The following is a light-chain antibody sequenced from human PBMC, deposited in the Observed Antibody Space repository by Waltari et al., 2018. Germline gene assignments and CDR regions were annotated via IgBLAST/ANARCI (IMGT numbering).Light chain of an antibody. V-gene: IGLV3-21*01. J-gene: IGLJ2*01. Sequence: TQSPSVSVTAGQTASVSVGGYNSEKKSVHWYQQKPGQAPMLVITYDDDRPPGIPQRFSGSNSGNAAILTISRVEAGDEADYYCQVWDSDAGQPLFGGGTKLTV. CDR3: QVWDSDAGQPL. CDR2: YDD. CDR1: NSEKKS.